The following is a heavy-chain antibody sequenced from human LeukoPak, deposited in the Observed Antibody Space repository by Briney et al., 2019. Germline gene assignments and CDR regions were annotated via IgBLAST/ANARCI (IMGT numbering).Heavy chain of an antibody. D-gene: IGHD4-17*01. V-gene: IGHV3-64D*09. Sequence: PGGSLRLSCSASGFTFSNYAINWVCQPPGKGLEYVSAISTNGGITYYADSVKGRFTISRDNSKDTLYLQMSSLRAEDTAVYYCVRSDFWGQGTLVTVSS. CDR2: ISTNGGIT. J-gene: IGHJ4*02. CDR1: GFTFSNYA. CDR3: VRSDF.